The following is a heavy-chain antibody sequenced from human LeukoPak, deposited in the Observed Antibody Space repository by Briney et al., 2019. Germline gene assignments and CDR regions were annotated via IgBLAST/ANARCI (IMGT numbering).Heavy chain of an antibody. CDR2: ISHDGSNK. J-gene: IGHJ6*02. CDR1: GFTFSSYA. Sequence: GGSLRLSCAASGFTFSSYAMHWVRQAPGKGLEWVAVISHDGSNKYYADSVKGRFTISRDNSKNTLYLQMNSLRAEDTAVYYCARGGDYDYVWGSYRRSWRLDVWGQGTTVTVSS. CDR3: ARGGDYDYVWGSYRRSWRLDV. D-gene: IGHD3-16*02. V-gene: IGHV3-30*04.